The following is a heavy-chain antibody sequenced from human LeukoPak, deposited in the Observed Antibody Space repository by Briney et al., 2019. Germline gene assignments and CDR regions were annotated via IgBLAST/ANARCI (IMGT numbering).Heavy chain of an antibody. V-gene: IGHV3-7*01. CDR3: ARDREGAFDI. J-gene: IGHJ3*02. Sequence: QPGGSLRLSCAASGFTFSSYWMSWVHQAPGKGPEWVAHIKQDASQEYHVDSVKGRFTISRDNAKNSLYRQMNSLRAEDTAVYYCARDREGAFDIWGQGTMVTVSS. CDR1: GFTFSSYW. D-gene: IGHD3-10*01. CDR2: IKQDASQE.